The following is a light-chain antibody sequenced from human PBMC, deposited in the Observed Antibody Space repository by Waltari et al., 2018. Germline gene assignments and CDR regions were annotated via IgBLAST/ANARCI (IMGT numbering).Light chain of an antibody. CDR1: SPNIGNHP. Sequence: QSLLTQSPSASGTPGQRVRIPCSGSSPNIGNHPVFLYQHFPGPAPRLLIYDTDRRPSGVPERFSASKSGTSASLAISGLRSEDEADYYCAAWDDSRSVVFGGGTRLTVL. J-gene: IGLJ2*01. CDR2: DTD. CDR3: AAWDDSRSVV. V-gene: IGLV1-47*01.